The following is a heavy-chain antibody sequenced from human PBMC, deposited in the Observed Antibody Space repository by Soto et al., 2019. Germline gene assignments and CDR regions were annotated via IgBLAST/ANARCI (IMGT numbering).Heavy chain of an antibody. CDR1: GFVFSRYS. D-gene: IGHD3-22*01. V-gene: IGHV3-30*04. J-gene: IGHJ5*02. CDR2: ISHDANQT. Sequence: QVRLVESGGAVVQPGRSLKLSCATSGFVFSRYSMHWVRQSPGKGLEWVAVISHDANQTFYAESVRGRFTITKDRSMNTLFLQMNTLNTEDSATYHCARDASRDGYTWGQGPRVTVSS. CDR3: ARDASRDGYT.